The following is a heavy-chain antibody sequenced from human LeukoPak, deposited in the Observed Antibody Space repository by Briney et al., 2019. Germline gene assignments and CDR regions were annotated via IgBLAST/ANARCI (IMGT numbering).Heavy chain of an antibody. CDR3: ARGGSGSYSVADAFDI. V-gene: IGHV5-51*01. CDR2: IYPGDSDT. CDR1: GYSFTSYW. J-gene: IGHJ3*02. Sequence: GESLKISCKGSGYSFTSYWIGWVRQMPGKGLEWMGIIYPGDSDTRYSPSFQGQVTISADKSISTAYLQWSSLKASDTAMYYCARGGSGSYSVADAFDIWGQGTMVTVSS. D-gene: IGHD1-26*01.